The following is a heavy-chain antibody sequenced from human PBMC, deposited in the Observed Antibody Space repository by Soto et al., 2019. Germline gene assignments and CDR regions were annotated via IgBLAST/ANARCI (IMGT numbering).Heavy chain of an antibody. D-gene: IGHD6-6*01. V-gene: IGHV2-5*01. CDR1: EISLSNSGVG. Sequence: QGTLKASGPTLVKPTQTLTLTCSFSEISLSNSGVGVGWIRQPPGNALEWLAHIYWSADEHYRPSLKSRLSITKDPSKNHVALTITNTDPCDTPTYYCARGLAARPVFAFAIWGQGTMVSVS. J-gene: IGHJ3*02. CDR2: IYWSADE. CDR3: ARGLAARPVFAFAI.